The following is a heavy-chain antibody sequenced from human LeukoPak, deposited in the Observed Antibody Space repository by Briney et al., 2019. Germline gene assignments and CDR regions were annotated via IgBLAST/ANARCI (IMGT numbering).Heavy chain of an antibody. V-gene: IGHV4-39*01. Sequence: PSETLSLTCTVSGGSVSSSDFNWAWIRQPPGKGLEWIGTIFYSGSTYYNPSLGSRVAISVDTSKNQFSLDLSSVTAADTAVYYCARRQYGSGWYGDGDWFWFAPWGQGTLVIASS. CDR3: ARRQYGSGWYGDGDWFWFAP. J-gene: IGHJ5*02. CDR2: IFYSGST. CDR1: GGSVSSSDFN. D-gene: IGHD6-19*01.